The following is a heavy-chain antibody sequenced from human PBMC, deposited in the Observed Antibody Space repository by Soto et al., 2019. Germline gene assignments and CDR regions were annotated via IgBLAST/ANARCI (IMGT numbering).Heavy chain of an antibody. CDR3: ARVGRVVVVPAAIDWFDP. D-gene: IGHD2-2*01. J-gene: IGHJ5*02. V-gene: IGHV1-18*01. Sequence: ASVKVSCKASGYTFTSYGISWVRQAPGQGLEWMGWISAYNGNTNYAQKLQGRVTMTTDTSTSTAYMELRSLRSDDTAVYYCARVGRVVVVPAAIDWFDPWGQGTLVTVSS. CDR1: GYTFTSYG. CDR2: ISAYNGNT.